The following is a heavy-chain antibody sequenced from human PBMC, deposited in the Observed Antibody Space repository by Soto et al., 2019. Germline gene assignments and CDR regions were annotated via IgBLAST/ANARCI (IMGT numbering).Heavy chain of an antibody. V-gene: IGHV4-34*01. D-gene: IGHD5-18*01. Sequence: SDTLSLTCAVYGGSFSGYYWSWIRQPPGKGLEWIGEINHSGSTNYNPSLKSRVTISVDTSKNQFSLKLSSVTAADTAVYYCARAMDTAMVNFWFDPWGQGTLVTVSS. CDR1: GGSFSGYY. CDR3: ARAMDTAMVNFWFDP. CDR2: INHSGST. J-gene: IGHJ5*02.